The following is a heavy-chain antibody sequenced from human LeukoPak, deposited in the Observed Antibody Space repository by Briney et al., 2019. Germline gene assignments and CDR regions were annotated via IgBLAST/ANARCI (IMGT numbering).Heavy chain of an antibody. Sequence: TPSETLSLTCTVSGYSISSGYYWGWIRQPPGKGLEWIGSIYHSGSTYYNPSLKSRVTISVDTSKNQFSLKLSSVTAADTAVYYCARGIIVGATWGENDNWFDPWGQGTLVTVSS. CDR3: ARGIIVGATWGENDNWFDP. CDR2: IYHSGST. J-gene: IGHJ5*02. V-gene: IGHV4-38-2*02. CDR1: GYSISSGYY. D-gene: IGHD1-26*01.